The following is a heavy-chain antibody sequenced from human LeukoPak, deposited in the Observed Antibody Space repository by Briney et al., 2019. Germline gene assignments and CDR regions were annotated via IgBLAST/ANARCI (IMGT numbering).Heavy chain of an antibody. V-gene: IGHV1-2*02. J-gene: IGHJ2*01. CDR3: AREADIVSFDL. CDR1: GYTFTVNH. Sequence: ASVKVSCKASGYTFTVNHVHWVRQAPGQGLEWMGWNDPNSGGTKYAQKFQDRVAMTSDTSISTAYMELSGLRSDDTAVYFYAREADIVSFDLWGRGTRVTVSS. CDR2: NDPNSGGT. D-gene: IGHD3-16*02.